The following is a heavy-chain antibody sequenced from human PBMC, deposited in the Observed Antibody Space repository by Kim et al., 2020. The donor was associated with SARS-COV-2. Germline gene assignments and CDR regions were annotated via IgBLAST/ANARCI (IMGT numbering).Heavy chain of an antibody. Sequence: GGSLRLSCAASGFTFSSYGMHWVRQAPGKGLEWVAVISYDGSNKYYADSVKGRFTISRDNSKNTLYLQMNSLRAEDTAVYYCAKALYYDSSGYWFDYWGQGTLVTVSS. V-gene: IGHV3-30*18. J-gene: IGHJ4*02. CDR3: AKALYYDSSGYWFDY. D-gene: IGHD3-22*01. CDR1: GFTFSSYG. CDR2: ISYDGSNK.